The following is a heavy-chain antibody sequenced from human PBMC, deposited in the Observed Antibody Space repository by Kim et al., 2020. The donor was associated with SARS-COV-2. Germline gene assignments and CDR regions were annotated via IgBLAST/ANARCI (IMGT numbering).Heavy chain of an antibody. CDR3: TRHSPYYYYGMDV. Sequence: AASGKGRFTSSRDDSRNTAYLQMNTLKTEDTAVYYCTRHSPYYYYGMDVWGQGTTVTVSS. J-gene: IGHJ6*02. V-gene: IGHV3-73*01.